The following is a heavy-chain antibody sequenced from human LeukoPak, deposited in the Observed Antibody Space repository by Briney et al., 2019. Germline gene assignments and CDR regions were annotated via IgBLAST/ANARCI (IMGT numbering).Heavy chain of an antibody. CDR2: IYHSGST. CDR1: GGSISSGGYY. J-gene: IGHJ4*02. CDR3: ARGRGQGKQLGY. Sequence: PSQTLSLTCTVSGGSISSGGYYWSWIRQHPGKGLEWIGYIYHSGSTYYNPSLKSRVTISVDRSKNQFSLKLSSVTTADTAVYYCARGRGQGKQLGYWGQGTLVTVSS. D-gene: IGHD6-13*01. V-gene: IGHV4-30-2*01.